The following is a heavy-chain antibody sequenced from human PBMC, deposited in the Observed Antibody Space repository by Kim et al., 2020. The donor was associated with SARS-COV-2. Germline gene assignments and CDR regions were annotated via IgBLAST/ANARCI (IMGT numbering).Heavy chain of an antibody. CDR3: ARLDPGRKDGDFDF. CDR1: GYTFTAYN. J-gene: IGHJ4*02. CDR2: INPNTGAA. V-gene: IGHV1-2*02. Sequence: ASVKVSCKTSGYTFTAYNRHWVRQAPGQGLEWVGWINPNTGAANSAQKFQGRVTMTGDTSISTVYMDLSTLGSDDTAVYYCARLDPGRKDGDFDFWRQGTLVRVPS.